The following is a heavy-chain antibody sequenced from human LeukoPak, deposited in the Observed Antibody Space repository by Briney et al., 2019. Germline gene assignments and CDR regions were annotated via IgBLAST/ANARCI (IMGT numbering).Heavy chain of an antibody. J-gene: IGHJ5*02. CDR3: AKDPYGDYVSGNWFDP. CDR1: GFTFSSYG. V-gene: IGHV3-30*18. Sequence: GGSLRLSCAASGFTFSSYGMHWVRQAPGKGLDWVAVISYDGSNKYYADSVKGRFTITRDNSKNTQYLQMNSLRAEDTAMYYCAKDPYGDYVSGNWFDPWGQGTLVTVSS. D-gene: IGHD4-17*01. CDR2: ISYDGSNK.